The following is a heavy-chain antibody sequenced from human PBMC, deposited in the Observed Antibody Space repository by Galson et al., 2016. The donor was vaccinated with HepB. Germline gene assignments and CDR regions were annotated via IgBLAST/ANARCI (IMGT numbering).Heavy chain of an antibody. D-gene: IGHD6-13*01. CDR1: GFTFSSYG. CDR3: AKGVKAAAGTLDAY. Sequence: SLRLSCAASGFTFSSYGMHGVRQAPGKGLEWVAVLSYDGRQKKYGDSVKGRFTISRDNSNNTLYLQMDSLRPEDTAVYYCAKGVKAAAGTLDAYWGQGILVTVSS. CDR2: LSYDGRQK. V-gene: IGHV3-30*18. J-gene: IGHJ4*02.